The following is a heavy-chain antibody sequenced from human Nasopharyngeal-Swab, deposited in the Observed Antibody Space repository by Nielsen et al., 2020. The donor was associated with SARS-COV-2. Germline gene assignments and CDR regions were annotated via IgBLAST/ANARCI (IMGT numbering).Heavy chain of an antibody. Sequence: ASVKVSCKASGYTFTSYAMNWVRQAPGQGFEWMGWINTNTGNPTYAQGFTGRFVFSLDTSVSTAYLQISSLKAEDTAVYYCARAPSPIAARRGDDAFDIWGQGTMVTVSS. D-gene: IGHD6-6*01. J-gene: IGHJ3*02. CDR3: ARAPSPIAARRGDDAFDI. V-gene: IGHV7-4-1*02. CDR1: GYTFTSYA. CDR2: INTNTGNP.